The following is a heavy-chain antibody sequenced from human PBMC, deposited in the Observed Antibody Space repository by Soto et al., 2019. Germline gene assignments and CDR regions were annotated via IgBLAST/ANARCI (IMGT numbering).Heavy chain of an antibody. CDR3: AGAWVVVTAPDY. Sequence: QVQLVQSGAEEKKPGASVKVSCKASGYTFTSYAMHWVRQAPGQRLEWMGWINAGNGNTKYSQKFQGRVTITRDTSASTAYVELSSLRSEDTAVYYCAGAWVVVTAPDYWGQGTLVTVSS. J-gene: IGHJ4*02. D-gene: IGHD2-21*02. V-gene: IGHV1-3*05. CDR2: INAGNGNT. CDR1: GYTFTSYA.